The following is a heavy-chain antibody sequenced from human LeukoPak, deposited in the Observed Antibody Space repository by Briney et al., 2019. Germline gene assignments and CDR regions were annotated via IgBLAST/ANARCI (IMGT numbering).Heavy chain of an antibody. V-gene: IGHV1-18*01. CDR3: ARDLGIGAAGTSWFDA. D-gene: IGHD6-13*01. CDR1: GYTFNTYG. J-gene: IGHJ5*02. CDR2: ISPYNGKT. Sequence: ASVNLSCKASGYTFNTYGITWVRQARGQGLEWMGWISPYNGKTKYAQKVQGRVTMTTDTSTSTVYMELRSLRSDDTAVYYCARDLGIGAAGTSWFDAWGQGTLVTVSS.